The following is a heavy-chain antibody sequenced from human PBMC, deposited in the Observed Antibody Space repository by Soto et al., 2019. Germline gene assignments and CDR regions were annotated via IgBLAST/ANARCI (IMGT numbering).Heavy chain of an antibody. CDR2: ISACNGDT. Sequence: QVQLVQSGAEVKKPGASVKVSCKASGYHLTSYGISWVRQAPGQGLEWMGWISACNGDTNYAQKFQGRGTLTTDTSTRTAYMELRSLRSDDTAVYYCATTTGDSYYYYGMGVWGQGTTVTVSS. J-gene: IGHJ6*02. CDR1: GYHLTSYG. V-gene: IGHV1-18*01. D-gene: IGHD2-21*02. CDR3: ATTTGDSYYYYGMGV.